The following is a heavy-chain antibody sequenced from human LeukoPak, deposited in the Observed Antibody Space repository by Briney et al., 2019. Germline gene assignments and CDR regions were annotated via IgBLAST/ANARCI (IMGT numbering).Heavy chain of an antibody. CDR2: ISAYNGNT. D-gene: IGHD4-17*01. V-gene: IGHV1-18*01. Sequence: GSSVKVSCKASGGTFSSYAISWVRQAPGQGLEWMGWISAYNGNTNYAQKLQGRVTMTTDTSTSTAYMELRSLRSDDTAVYYCAREETTVTTSLLTHFDYWGQGTLVTVSS. CDR3: AREETTVTTSLLTHFDY. J-gene: IGHJ4*02. CDR1: GGTFSSYA.